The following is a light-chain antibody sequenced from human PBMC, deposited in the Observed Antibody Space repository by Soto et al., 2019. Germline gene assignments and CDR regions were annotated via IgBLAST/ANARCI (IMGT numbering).Light chain of an antibody. Sequence: DIVITESADSLSGSLGAMGTINCKSIPSVLYSSNNKNYLAWYQQKPGQPPKLLIYWASTRESGVPDRFSGSGSGTDFTLTISSLQAEDVAVYYCQQYYTTLALTFGGGTKL. CDR3: QQYYTTLALT. V-gene: IGKV4-1*01. CDR1: PSVLYSSNNKNY. CDR2: WAS. J-gene: IGKJ4*01.